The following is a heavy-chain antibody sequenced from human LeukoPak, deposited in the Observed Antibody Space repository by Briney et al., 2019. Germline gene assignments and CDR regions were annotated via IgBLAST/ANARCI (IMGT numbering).Heavy chain of an antibody. Sequence: TSETLSLTCTVSGDSMSYYYWNFIRQPAGKGLEWIGRIHTSGTTYYSASLKSRVSMSVDSSRNQFSLRLTSVTAAATAIYFCARGECYDGGGRNWFDVWGQGNLVTVSS. CDR2: IHTSGTT. V-gene: IGHV4-4*07. CDR1: GDSMSYYY. CDR3: ARGECYDGGGRNWFDV. D-gene: IGHD3-16*01. J-gene: IGHJ5*02.